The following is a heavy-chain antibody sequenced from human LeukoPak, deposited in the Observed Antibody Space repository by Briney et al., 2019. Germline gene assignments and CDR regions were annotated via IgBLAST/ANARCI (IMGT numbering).Heavy chain of an antibody. Sequence: SETLSLTCTVSRGSISSSSHYWGRIRQPPGKGLEWIGSIYYSGSTYYNPSLKGRVTISIDTSKNQFSLKLSSVTAADTAFYYCASGSYYPYYFDYWGQGTLVTVSS. CDR1: RGSISSSSHY. V-gene: IGHV4-39*01. D-gene: IGHD1-26*01. CDR3: ASGSYYPYYFDY. CDR2: IYYSGST. J-gene: IGHJ4*02.